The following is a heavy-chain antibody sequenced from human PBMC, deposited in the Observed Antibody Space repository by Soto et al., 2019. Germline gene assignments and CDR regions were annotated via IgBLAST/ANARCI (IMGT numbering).Heavy chain of an antibody. J-gene: IGHJ4*02. D-gene: IGHD3-10*01. CDR2: IKGDGIST. Sequence: EVQLVESGGGLVQSGGSLRLSCAASGFTFSSYWMHWVRQAPGKGLVWVSRIKGDGISTNYADSVKGRFTISRDNAKDTVFLLMNDLRTDDTAVYYCARGAMGNYYNDYWGQGTLVTVSS. CDR1: GFTFSSYW. CDR3: ARGAMGNYYNDY. V-gene: IGHV3-74*01.